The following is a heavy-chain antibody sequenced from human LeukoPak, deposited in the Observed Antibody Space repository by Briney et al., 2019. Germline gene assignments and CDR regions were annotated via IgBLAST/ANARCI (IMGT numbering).Heavy chain of an antibody. Sequence: GRSVRLSCAVSGFTFSSYGMHWVRQAPGKGLEWMAVISYDGTNKYYADSVKGRFTISRDNSKNTLYLQMNSLRAEDTAVYYCAKDLNYDFWSGLVHWGQGTRLTVSS. D-gene: IGHD3-3*01. V-gene: IGHV3-30*18. CDR3: AKDLNYDFWSGLVH. J-gene: IGHJ1*01. CDR2: ISYDGTNK. CDR1: GFTFSSYG.